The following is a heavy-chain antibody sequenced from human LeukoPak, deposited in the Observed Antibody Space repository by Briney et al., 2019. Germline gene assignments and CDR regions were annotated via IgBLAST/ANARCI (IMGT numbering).Heavy chain of an antibody. V-gene: IGHV3-74*03. J-gene: IGHJ6*03. CDR2: IHSDGRDT. Sequence: RIHSDGRDTTYAESVKGRFTISRDNAKNSLYLQMNSLRAEDTAVYYCARVGDTAMYYYMDVWGKGTTVTVSS. CDR3: ARVGDTAMYYYMDV. D-gene: IGHD5-18*01.